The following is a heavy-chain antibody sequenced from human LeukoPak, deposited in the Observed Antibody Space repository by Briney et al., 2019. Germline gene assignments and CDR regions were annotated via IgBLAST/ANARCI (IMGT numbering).Heavy chain of an antibody. CDR2: IRYDGSNK. CDR3: AKDRGSSWYVDYYYMDV. CDR1: GFTFSSYG. D-gene: IGHD6-13*01. Sequence: PGGSLRLSCAASGFTFSSYGMHWVRQAPGKGLEWVAFIRYDGSNKYYADSVKGRFTISRDNSKRTLYLQMNSLRAEDTAVYYCAKDRGSSWYVDYYYMDVWGKGTTVTVSS. J-gene: IGHJ6*03. V-gene: IGHV3-30*02.